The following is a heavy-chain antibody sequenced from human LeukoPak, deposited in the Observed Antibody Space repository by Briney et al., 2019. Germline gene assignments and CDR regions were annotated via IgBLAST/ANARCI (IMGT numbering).Heavy chain of an antibody. CDR3: AKDQYSRDYFDLDY. D-gene: IGHD1-26*01. CDR1: GFTFGSYA. V-gene: IGHV3-30*18. Sequence: PGGSLRLSCAASGFTFGSYAMHWVRQAPGKGLEWVAYTSYDGSTEYYADSVKARFTMYRENFKDALSLEMNGLRAEDTAVYFCAKDQYSRDYFDLDYWGQGTLVTVSP. CDR2: TSYDGSTE. J-gene: IGHJ4*02.